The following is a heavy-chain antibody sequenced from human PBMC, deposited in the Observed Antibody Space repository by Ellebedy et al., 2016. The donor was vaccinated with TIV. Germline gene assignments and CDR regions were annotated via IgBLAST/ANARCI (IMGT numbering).Heavy chain of an antibody. V-gene: IGHV3-53*01. CDR1: GFTVSSNY. CDR3: ARVGGFSNLNFDY. D-gene: IGHD3-10*01. Sequence: GESLKISXAASGFTVSSNYMSWVRQAPGKGLEWVSVIYSGGSTYYADSVKGRFTISRDNSKNTLYLQMNSLRAEDTAVYYCARVGGFSNLNFDYWGQGTLVTVSS. CDR2: IYSGGST. J-gene: IGHJ4*02.